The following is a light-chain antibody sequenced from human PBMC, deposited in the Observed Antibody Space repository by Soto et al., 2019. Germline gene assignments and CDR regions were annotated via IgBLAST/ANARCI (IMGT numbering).Light chain of an antibody. CDR1: QSLLHSNGHTY. J-gene: IGKJ4*01. V-gene: IGKV2-28*01. Sequence: DVVMTQSALSLLVTPGEPASISCRSSQSLLHSNGHTYLHWYLQKPGQSPQLLIYLGFDRASGVTDRFSGSGSGTDFTLNISRVEADDVGVYYCMQALQTPITFGGGTKVEIK. CDR2: LGF. CDR3: MQALQTPIT.